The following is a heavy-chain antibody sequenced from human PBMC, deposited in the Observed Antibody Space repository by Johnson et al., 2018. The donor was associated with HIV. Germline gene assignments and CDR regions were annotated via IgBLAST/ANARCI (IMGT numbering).Heavy chain of an antibody. CDR2: ISGSGSNT. D-gene: IGHD3-22*01. V-gene: IGHV3-11*06. Sequence: QVQLVESGGGVVQPGRSLRLSCAASGFIFEDYGMSWVRQLPGKGLAWVSAISGSGSNTNSADSVQGRFTVSSDNAKNSLFLQMNSLRAEDTAVYYCARADPYDRSGYYLGIQGAFDIWGQGTMVTVSS. CDR1: GFIFEDYG. CDR3: ARADPYDRSGYYLGIQGAFDI. J-gene: IGHJ3*02.